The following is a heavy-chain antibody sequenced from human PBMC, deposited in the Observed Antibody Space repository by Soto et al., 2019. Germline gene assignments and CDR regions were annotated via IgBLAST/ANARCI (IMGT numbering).Heavy chain of an antibody. J-gene: IGHJ4*02. D-gene: IGHD6-19*01. CDR1: GFSLSTSGVG. V-gene: IGHV2-5*02. CDR3: ARDSSGWYGLDY. CDR2: IYWDDDK. Sequence: SGPTLVNPTQTLTLTCTFSGFSLSTSGVGVGWIRQPPGKALEWLALIYWDDDKRYSPSLKSRLTVTKDTSRNQVVLTMTNMDPVDTATYYCARDSSGWYGLDYWGQGTLVTISS.